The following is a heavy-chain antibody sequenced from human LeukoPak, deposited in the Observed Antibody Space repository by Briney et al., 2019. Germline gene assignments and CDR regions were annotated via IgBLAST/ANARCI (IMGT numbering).Heavy chain of an antibody. CDR1: GYTFTSYG. V-gene: IGHV1-69*06. D-gene: IGHD5-24*01. J-gene: IGHJ3*02. CDR3: ARDGGGERWLQIGGAFDI. Sequence: SVKVSCKASGYTFTSYGISWVRQAPGQGLEWMGGIIPIFGTANYAQKFQGRVTITADKSTSTAYMELSSLRSEDTAVYYCARDGGGERWLQIGGAFDIWGQGTMVTVSS. CDR2: IIPIFGTA.